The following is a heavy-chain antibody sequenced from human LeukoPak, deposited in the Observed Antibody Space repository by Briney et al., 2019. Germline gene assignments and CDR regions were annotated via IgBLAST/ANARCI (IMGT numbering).Heavy chain of an antibody. CDR3: ARGHSSYYDILTGYLVDPRSPFDY. CDR1: GYTFTGYY. V-gene: IGHV1-2*02. Sequence: GASVKVSCKTSGYTFTGYYMHWVRQAPGQGLEWMGWINPNSGGTNYAQKFQGRVTMTRDTSISTAYMELSRLRSDDTAVYYCARGHSSYYDILTGYLVDPRSPFDYWGQGTLVTVSS. J-gene: IGHJ4*02. D-gene: IGHD3-9*01. CDR2: INPNSGGT.